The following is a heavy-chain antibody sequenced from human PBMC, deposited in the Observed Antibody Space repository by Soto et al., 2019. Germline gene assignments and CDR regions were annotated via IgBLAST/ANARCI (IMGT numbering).Heavy chain of an antibody. V-gene: IGHV1-18*01. CDR3: ATVSCTFYYYYGMDV. D-gene: IGHD2-8*01. CDR2: ISAYNGNT. CDR1: GYTFTSYG. J-gene: IGHJ6*02. Sequence: QVQLVQSGAEVKKPGASVKVSCKASGYTFTSYGISWVRQAPGQGLEWMGWISAYNGNTNYAQKLQGRVTMTTDTSTSTAYMELRSLRSDDTAVYYCATVSCTFYYYYGMDVWGQGTTVTVSS.